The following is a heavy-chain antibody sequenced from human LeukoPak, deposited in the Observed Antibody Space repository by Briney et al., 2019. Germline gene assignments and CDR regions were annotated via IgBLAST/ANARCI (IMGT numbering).Heavy chain of an antibody. V-gene: IGHV3-30*02. Sequence: GGSLRLSCAASGFTFSSYGMHWVRQAPGKGLEWVAFIRYDGSNKYYADSVKGRFTISRDNSKNTLYLQMNSLRAEDTAVYYCANWENGDLWFGELMDVWGKGTTVTISS. J-gene: IGHJ6*04. CDR3: ANWENGDLWFGELMDV. D-gene: IGHD3-10*01. CDR2: IRYDGSNK. CDR1: GFTFSSYG.